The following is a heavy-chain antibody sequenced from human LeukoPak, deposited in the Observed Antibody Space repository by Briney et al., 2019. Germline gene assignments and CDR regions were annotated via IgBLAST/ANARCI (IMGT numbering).Heavy chain of an antibody. V-gene: IGHV4-4*02. CDR1: GGSISSSNW. D-gene: IGHD3-22*01. CDR3: ARDKKTRYYDSSGFDY. Sequence: PSETLSLTCAVSGGSISSSNWWSWVRQPPGKGLEWIGEIYHSGSTNYNPSLKSRVTISVDKSKNQFSLKLSSVTAADTAVYYCARDKKTRYYDSSGFDYWGQGTLVTVSS. CDR2: IYHSGST. J-gene: IGHJ4*02.